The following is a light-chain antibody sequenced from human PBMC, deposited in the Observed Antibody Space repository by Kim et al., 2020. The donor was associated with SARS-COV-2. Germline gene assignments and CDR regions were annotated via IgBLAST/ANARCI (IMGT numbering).Light chain of an antibody. J-gene: IGKJ5*01. CDR1: EGLSTW. CDR2: SAS. Sequence: AADGDTVTSPGRSSEGLSTWLAWYQQQPGRAHQLLIYSASSLQSGLQSRFSGSGSGADFTLTITGLQTEDFAIYYCQQTKSLPITFGQGTRLEIK. V-gene: IGKV1D-12*01. CDR3: QQTKSLPIT.